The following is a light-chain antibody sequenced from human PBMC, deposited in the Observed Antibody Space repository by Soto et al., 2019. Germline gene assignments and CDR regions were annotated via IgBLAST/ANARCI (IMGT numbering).Light chain of an antibody. CDR1: QCTSSW. Sequence: IPMTQSPSTLSASVGDRVTITFRASQCTSSWLAWYQQKPGKAPKLLIYKASSLESGVPSRLSGSGSGTEFTLTISSLQPDDFATYYCQQYNSYPLTFSGGTKV. V-gene: IGKV1-5*03. CDR3: QQYNSYPLT. CDR2: KAS. J-gene: IGKJ4*01.